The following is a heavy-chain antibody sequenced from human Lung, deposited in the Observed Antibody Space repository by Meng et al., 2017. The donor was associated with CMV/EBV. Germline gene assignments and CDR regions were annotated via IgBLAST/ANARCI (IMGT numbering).Heavy chain of an antibody. CDR1: GYTFTGYY. CDR3: AASSSSWYQNWFDP. CDR2: ISAYNGNT. V-gene: IGHV1-18*04. J-gene: IGHJ5*02. D-gene: IGHD6-13*01. Sequence: QVQVVQSGAEGKQPGASVKVSCKASGYTFTGYYMHWVRQAPGQGLEWMGWISAYNGNTNYAQKFQGRVTMTTDTSTSTAYMELRSLRSDDTAVYYCAASSSSWYQNWFDPWGQGTLVTVSS.